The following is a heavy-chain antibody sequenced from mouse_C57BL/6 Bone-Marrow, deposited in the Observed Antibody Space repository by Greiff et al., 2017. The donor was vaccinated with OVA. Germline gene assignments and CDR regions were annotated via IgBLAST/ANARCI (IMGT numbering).Heavy chain of an antibody. Sequence: VQLQQPGAELVKPGASVTLSCKASGYTFTSYWMHWVKQRPGQGLEWIGMIHPNSGSTNYNEKFKSKATLTVDKSSSTAYMQLSSLTSEDSAVYYCARVATVVASYYFAYWGQGTTLTVSA. J-gene: IGHJ2*01. CDR1: GYTFTSYW. CDR3: ARVATVVASYYFAY. CDR2: IHPNSGST. D-gene: IGHD1-1*01. V-gene: IGHV1-64*01.